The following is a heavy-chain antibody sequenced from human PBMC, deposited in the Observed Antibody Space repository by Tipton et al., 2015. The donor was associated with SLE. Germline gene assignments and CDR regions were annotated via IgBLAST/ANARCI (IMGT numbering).Heavy chain of an antibody. D-gene: IGHD6-19*01. J-gene: IGHJ4*02. CDR3: ARDITSSGVSDY. CDR2: IYYSGST. CDR1: GGSFSTYY. Sequence: TLSLTCTVSGGSFSTYYWSWLRQPPGKGLEWVGYIYYSGSTYYNPSLKSRVAISIDTSKDQFSLKVNSVTAADTAVYYCARDITSSGVSDYWGQGALVTVSS. V-gene: IGHV4-59*12.